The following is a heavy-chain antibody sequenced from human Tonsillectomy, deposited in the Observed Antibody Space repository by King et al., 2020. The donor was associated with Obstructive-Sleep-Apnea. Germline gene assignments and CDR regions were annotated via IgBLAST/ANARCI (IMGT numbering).Heavy chain of an antibody. Sequence: TLKESVPTLVKPTQTLTLTCTFSGFSLTTSGVGVSWIRQPPGKALECLSLIYWDDDTRYNPSLKSRLTITKDTTQNQVVLTMTNMDPVDTATYYCSHSMGCGSTSFVCLGNWGPGTLVTVSS. J-gene: IGHJ4*01. D-gene: IGHD3-16*01. CDR3: SHSMGCGSTSFVCLGN. CDR1: GFSLTTSGVG. V-gene: IGHV2-5*02. CDR2: IYWDDDT.